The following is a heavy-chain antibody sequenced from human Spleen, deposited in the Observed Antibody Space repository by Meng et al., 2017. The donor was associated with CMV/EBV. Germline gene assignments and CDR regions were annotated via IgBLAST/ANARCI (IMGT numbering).Heavy chain of an antibody. CDR3: AVFGAGSCSPSFDY. CDR2: INPNSGGT. V-gene: IGHV1-2*02. CDR1: GYTFTGYY. J-gene: IGHJ4*02. D-gene: IGHD3-10*01. Sequence: ASVKVSCKASGYTFTGYYMLWVRQAPGQGLEWMGWINPNSGGTNYAQKFQGRVTMTRDTSISTAYMELSRLRSDDTAEYYCAVFGAGSCSPSFDYSGQGTLVTVSS.